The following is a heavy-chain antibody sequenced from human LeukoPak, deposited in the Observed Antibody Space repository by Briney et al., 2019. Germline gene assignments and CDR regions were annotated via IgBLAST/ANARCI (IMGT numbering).Heavy chain of an antibody. D-gene: IGHD4-17*01. CDR3: ARPSNPYGDYDAFDI. Sequence: SETLSLTCTVSGGSISSYYWSWIRQPPGKGLEWIGYIYYSGSTNYNPSLKSRVTISVDPSKNQFSLKLSSVTAADTAVYHCARPSNPYGDYDAFDIWGQGTMVTVSS. CDR2: IYYSGST. J-gene: IGHJ3*02. CDR1: GGSISSYY. V-gene: IGHV4-59*08.